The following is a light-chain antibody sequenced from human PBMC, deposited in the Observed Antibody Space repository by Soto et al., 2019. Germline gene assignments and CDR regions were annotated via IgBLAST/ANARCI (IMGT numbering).Light chain of an antibody. CDR3: QSYDCSDVV. Sequence: QSALTQPPSVSGAPGQRVTISCTGSSSNIGAGYDVHWYQQLPGTAPKLLIYGNSNRPSGVPDRFSGSKSGTSASLAITGLQAEDEADYYCQSYDCSDVVFGGGTKLTVL. CDR1: SSNIGAGYD. CDR2: GNS. V-gene: IGLV1-40*01. J-gene: IGLJ2*01.